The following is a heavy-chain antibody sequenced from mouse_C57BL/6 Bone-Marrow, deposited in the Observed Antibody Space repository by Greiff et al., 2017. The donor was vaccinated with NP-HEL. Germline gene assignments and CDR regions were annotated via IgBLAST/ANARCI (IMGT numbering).Heavy chain of an antibody. CDR2: IYPRSGNT. Sequence: LVESGAELARPGASVKLSCKASGYTFTSYGISWVKQRTGQGLEWIGEIYPRSGNTYYNEKFKGKATLTADKSSSTAYMELRSLTSEDSAVYFCAPGFAYWGQGTLVTVSA. CDR3: APGFAY. CDR1: GYTFTSYG. V-gene: IGHV1-81*01. J-gene: IGHJ3*01.